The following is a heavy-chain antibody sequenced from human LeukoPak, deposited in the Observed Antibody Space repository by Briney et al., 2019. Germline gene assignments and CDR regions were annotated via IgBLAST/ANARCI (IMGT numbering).Heavy chain of an antibody. J-gene: IGHJ4*02. Sequence: GGSLRLSCAASGLTVSTDYMSWVRQAPGKGLEWVSVIFPSHSTYYADSVKGRFTISRDNSKNAVYLQMNSLRPEDTAVYYCATIAGSGGGYFDYWGQGTLVTVSS. CDR1: GLTVSTDY. D-gene: IGHD3-10*01. CDR2: IFPSHST. V-gene: IGHV3-53*05. CDR3: ATIAGSGGGYFDY.